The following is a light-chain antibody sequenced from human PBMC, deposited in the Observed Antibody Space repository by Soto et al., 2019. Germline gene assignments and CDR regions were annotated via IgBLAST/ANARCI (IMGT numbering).Light chain of an antibody. CDR2: LNSDGSH. Sequence: QPVLTQSPSASASLGASVKLTCTLSSGHSNYAIAWHQQQPEKGPRYLMRLNSDGSHTKGDGVPDRFSGSSSGADRYLNISSLQSEDEADYYCQTWGTGMIFGGGTKVTVL. J-gene: IGLJ2*01. CDR3: QTWGTGMI. CDR1: SGHSNYA. V-gene: IGLV4-69*01.